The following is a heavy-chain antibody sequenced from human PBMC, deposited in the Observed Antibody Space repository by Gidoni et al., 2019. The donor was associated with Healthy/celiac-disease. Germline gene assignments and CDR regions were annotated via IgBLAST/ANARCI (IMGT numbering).Heavy chain of an antibody. D-gene: IGHD3-3*01. V-gene: IGHV3-21*01. Sequence: EVQLVQSGGGLVKPGGSLRLSCAASGFTFSSYSMNWVRQGPGQGLEWVSSISSSSSYIYYADSVKGRFTISRDNAKNSLYLQMNSLRAEDTAVYYCARDMWSGFSYDYWGQGTLVTVSS. CDR3: ARDMWSGFSYDY. CDR2: ISSSSSYI. CDR1: GFTFSSYS. J-gene: IGHJ4*02.